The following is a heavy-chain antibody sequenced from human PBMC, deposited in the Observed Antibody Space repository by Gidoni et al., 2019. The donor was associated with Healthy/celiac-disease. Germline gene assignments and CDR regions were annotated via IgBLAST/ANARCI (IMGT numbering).Heavy chain of an antibody. V-gene: IGHV3-9*01. J-gene: IGHJ4*02. CDR2: ISWNSGSI. CDR3: AKDIHRSYLDDFWSGGPFDY. Sequence: ELQLVGSGGGLVQPGRSLSLSFAASGFTFVDFALTWVRQAPGKGLEWVSGISWNSGSIGYADSVKGRFTISRDNAKNSLYLQMNSLRAEDTALYYCAKDIHRSYLDDFWSGGPFDYWGQGTLVTVSS. CDR1: GFTFVDFA. D-gene: IGHD3-3*01.